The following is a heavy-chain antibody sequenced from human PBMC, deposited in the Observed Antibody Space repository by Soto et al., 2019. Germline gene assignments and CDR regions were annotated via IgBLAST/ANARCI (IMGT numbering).Heavy chain of an antibody. CDR2: VYYTGST. CDR1: GGSISGSY. V-gene: IGHV4-59*01. J-gene: IGHJ4*02. CDR3: ARSVAVPGAHIDY. D-gene: IGHD6-19*01. Sequence: SETLSLTCSVPGGSISGSYWSWIRQSPGKGLEWLGYVYYTGSTNYSPSLRSRVSISVDTSKNEFSLRLSSVTAADTAVYFCARSVAVPGAHIDYWGQGTQVTVSS.